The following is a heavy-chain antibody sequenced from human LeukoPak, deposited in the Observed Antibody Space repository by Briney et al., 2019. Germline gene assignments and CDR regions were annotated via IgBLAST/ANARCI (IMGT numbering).Heavy chain of an antibody. Sequence: PGGSLRLSCAASGFTFSNNWMTWVRQAPGKGLEWVANIKEVGSEKNYVDSVKGRFTISRDNAKNSLYLQMNSLRAEDTAVYYCARDSGWYPVDYWGQGTLVTVSS. D-gene: IGHD6-19*01. V-gene: IGHV3-7*01. CDR2: IKEVGSEK. CDR3: ARDSGWYPVDY. J-gene: IGHJ4*02. CDR1: GFTFSNNW.